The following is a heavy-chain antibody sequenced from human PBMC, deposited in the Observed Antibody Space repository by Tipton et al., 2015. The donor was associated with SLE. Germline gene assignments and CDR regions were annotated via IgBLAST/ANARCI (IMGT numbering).Heavy chain of an antibody. CDR1: GFTVSSND. Sequence: SLRLSCAASGFTVSSNDMSWVCQAPGKGLEWVSVTYRGGSRYLADAVKGRFTVSRDISKNTLYLQMDILRADDTAVYYCATTVTTWGAFDIWGQGTKVTVSS. J-gene: IGHJ3*02. CDR3: ATTVTTWGAFDI. V-gene: IGHV3-53*05. D-gene: IGHD4-17*01. CDR2: TYRGGSR.